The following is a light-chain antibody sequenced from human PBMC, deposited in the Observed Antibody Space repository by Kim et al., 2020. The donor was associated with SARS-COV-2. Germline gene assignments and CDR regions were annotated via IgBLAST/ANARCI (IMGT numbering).Light chain of an antibody. Sequence: VGDTVTITCRASQGISNYLAWYQQKPGKVPKLLISGASTLQSGVPSRFSGSGSGTDFTLTISSLQPEDVATYYCQKYNSAPPTWTFGPGTKVDIK. CDR1: QGISNY. CDR3: QKYNSAPPTWT. J-gene: IGKJ1*01. V-gene: IGKV1-27*01. CDR2: GAS.